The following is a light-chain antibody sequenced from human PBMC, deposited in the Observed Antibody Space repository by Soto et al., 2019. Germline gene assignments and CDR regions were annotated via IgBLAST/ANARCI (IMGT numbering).Light chain of an antibody. CDR2: DAS. Sequence: AIQLTQSPSSLSASVGDRVTITCRASQGISTNLAWYQQRPGKAPKVLIYDASSLESGVPSRFSGGGSGTDFTLTISSLQPEDFAAYYCHQFSKFPFAFGGGTKVDI. CDR3: HQFSKFPFA. CDR1: QGISTN. J-gene: IGKJ4*01. V-gene: IGKV1D-13*01.